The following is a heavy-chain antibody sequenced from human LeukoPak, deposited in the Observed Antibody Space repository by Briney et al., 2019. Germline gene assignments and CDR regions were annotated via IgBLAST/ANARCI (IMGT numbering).Heavy chain of an antibody. D-gene: IGHD1-26*01. CDR3: ARDQSGAVGAGAFDI. Sequence: QTGGSLRLSCAASGFTFSSYAMSWVRQAPGKGLEWVSYISSSGSTIYYADSVKGRFTISRDNAKNSLYLQMNSLRAEDTAVYYCARDQSGAVGAGAFDIWGQGTMVTVSS. CDR2: ISSSGSTI. V-gene: IGHV3-48*04. J-gene: IGHJ3*02. CDR1: GFTFSSYA.